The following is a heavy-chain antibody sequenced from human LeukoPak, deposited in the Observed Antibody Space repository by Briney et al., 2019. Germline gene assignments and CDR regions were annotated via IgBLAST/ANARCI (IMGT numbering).Heavy chain of an antibody. V-gene: IGHV4-34*01. D-gene: IGHD3-10*01. CDR2: INHSGST. J-gene: IGHJ4*02. Sequence: SETLSLTCAVYGGSFSGYYWSWIRQPPGKGLEWIGEINHSGSTNYNPSLKSRVTISVDTSKNQFSLKLSSVTAADTAVYYCARGPTMVRGVIIRPLYYFDYWGQGTLVTVSS. CDR1: GGSFSGYY. CDR3: ARGPTMVRGVIIRPLYYFDY.